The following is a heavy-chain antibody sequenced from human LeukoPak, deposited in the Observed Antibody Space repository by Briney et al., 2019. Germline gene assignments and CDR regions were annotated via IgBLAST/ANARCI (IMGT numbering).Heavy chain of an antibody. D-gene: IGHD2-2*03. CDR1: GYTFTSYY. CDR2: INPSGGST. Sequence: ASVKVSCKASGYTFTSYYMHWVRQAPGQGLEWMGIINPSGGSTSYAQKFQGRVTMTRDTSTSTVYMELSSLRSEDTAVYYCVKDGHCTTTTCSSHWFDPWGQGTRVTVSS. CDR3: VKDGHCTTTTCSSHWFDP. V-gene: IGHV1-46*01. J-gene: IGHJ5*02.